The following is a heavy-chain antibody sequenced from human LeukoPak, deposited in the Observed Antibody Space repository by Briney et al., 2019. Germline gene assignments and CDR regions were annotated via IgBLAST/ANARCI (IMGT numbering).Heavy chain of an antibody. D-gene: IGHD1-7*01. CDR2: INPNSGGT. Sequence: ASVKVSRKASGYTFTGYYMHWVRQAPGQGLEWMGWINPNSGGTNYAQKFQGRVTMTRDTSISTAYMELSRLRSDDTAVYYCARDFSGITGTTSLDYWGQGTLVTVSS. J-gene: IGHJ4*02. CDR1: GYTFTGYY. V-gene: IGHV1-2*02. CDR3: ARDFSGITGTTSLDY.